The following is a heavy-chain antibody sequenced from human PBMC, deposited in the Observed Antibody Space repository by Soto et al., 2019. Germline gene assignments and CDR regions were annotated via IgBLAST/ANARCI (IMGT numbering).Heavy chain of an antibody. CDR1: GGSFGGYY. V-gene: IGHV4-34*01. D-gene: IGHD6-6*01. CDR3: ARARPRIAARQNWCDP. CDR2: INHSGST. Sequence: SETLSLTCAVYGGSFGGYYWSWIRQPPGKGLEWIGEINHSGSTNYNPSLKSRVTISVDTSKNQFSLKLSSVTAAATAVYYCARARPRIAARQNWCDPWGQGTLVTVPQ. J-gene: IGHJ5*02.